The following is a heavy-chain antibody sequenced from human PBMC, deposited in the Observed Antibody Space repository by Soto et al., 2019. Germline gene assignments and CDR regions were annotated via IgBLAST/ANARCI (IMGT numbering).Heavy chain of an antibody. CDR2: ISTYSGDT. Sequence: QVHLVQSGVEVKTPGASVKVSCQASGYTFFTYDISWVRQAPGQGLEWMGWISTYSGDTKYAQKIQGSVTMTTDTSTTTAYLEQRSLRSDDTAVYYCARHHGPTTSENWFDPWGQGTLVTVSS. CDR1: GYTFFTYD. CDR3: ARHHGPTTSENWFDP. V-gene: IGHV1-18*01. D-gene: IGHD5-12*01. J-gene: IGHJ5*02.